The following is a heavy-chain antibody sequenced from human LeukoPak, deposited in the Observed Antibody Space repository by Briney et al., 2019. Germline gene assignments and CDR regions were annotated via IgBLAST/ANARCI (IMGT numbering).Heavy chain of an antibody. D-gene: IGHD6-13*01. CDR2: ISYDGSNK. V-gene: IGHV3-30*03. CDR1: RFTFSSYS. J-gene: IGHJ5*02. CDR3: ARDPISYSSSWSNWFDP. Sequence: PGGSLRLSCAASRFTFSSYSMNWVRQAPGKGLEWVAVISYDGSNKYYADSVKGRFTISRDNSKNTLYLQMNSLRAEDTAVYYCARDPISYSSSWSNWFDPWGQGTLVTVSS.